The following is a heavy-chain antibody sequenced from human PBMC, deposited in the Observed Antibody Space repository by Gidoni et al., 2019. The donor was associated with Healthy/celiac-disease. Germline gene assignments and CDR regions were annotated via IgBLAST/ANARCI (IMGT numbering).Heavy chain of an antibody. CDR3: ARVLLRLGELWGPGIFDY. J-gene: IGHJ4*02. V-gene: IGHV1-69*01. CDR2: IIPIFGTA. D-gene: IGHD3-16*01. Sequence: QVQLVQSGAEVKKPGSSVKVSCKASGGTFSSYAISWVRQAPGQGLEWMGGIIPIFGTANYAQKFQGRVTITADESTSTAYMELSSLRSEDTAVYYCARVLLRLGELWGPGIFDYWGQGTLVTVSS. CDR1: GGTFSSYA.